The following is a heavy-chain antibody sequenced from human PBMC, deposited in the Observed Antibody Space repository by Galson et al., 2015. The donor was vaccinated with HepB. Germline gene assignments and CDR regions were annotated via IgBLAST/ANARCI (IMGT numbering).Heavy chain of an antibody. CDR1: GFIFENYA. CDR2: ISGSGDNT. CDR3: AKERMMTLTPFEY. Sequence: SLRLSCAVSGFIFENYALSWVRRAPGKGLEWLSAISGSGDNTYYADSVKGRFTISRDNSKNMLYLQIHSLRADDSAVYYCAKERMMTLTPFEYWGQGTLVTVSS. J-gene: IGHJ4*02. V-gene: IGHV3-23*01. D-gene: IGHD2-15*01.